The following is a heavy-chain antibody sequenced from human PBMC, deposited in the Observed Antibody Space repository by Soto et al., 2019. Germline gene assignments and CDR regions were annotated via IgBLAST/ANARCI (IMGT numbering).Heavy chain of an antibody. CDR2: IYYSGST. CDR3: ARPDRLGNTKGAFDI. V-gene: IGHV4-39*01. CDR1: VVSISNRDYY. D-gene: IGHD3-16*01. Sequence: SETLSLTCTVSVVSISNRDYYCGWIRQPPGKGLEWIGSIYYSGSTYYHPSLKSRVTISVDTSKNQFSLKLSSVTAADTAVYYCARPDRLGNTKGAFDIWGQGTMGTVSS. J-gene: IGHJ3*02.